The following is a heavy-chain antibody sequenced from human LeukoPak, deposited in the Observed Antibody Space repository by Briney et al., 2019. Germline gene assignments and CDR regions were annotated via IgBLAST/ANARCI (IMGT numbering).Heavy chain of an antibody. V-gene: IGHV3-30-3*01. CDR1: GFTFTRYA. D-gene: IGHD2-15*01. Sequence: GGSLRLSCAASGFTFTRYAMHWVRQAPGKGREWLAIISHDGINKYYVESEKGRFTISRDNSMDTLYLRMNSLRPEDTAVYYCARGSYCSGGSCYDYSYYGMDVWGQGTTVTVSS. J-gene: IGHJ6*02. CDR3: ARGSYCSGGSCYDYSYYGMDV. CDR2: ISHDGINK.